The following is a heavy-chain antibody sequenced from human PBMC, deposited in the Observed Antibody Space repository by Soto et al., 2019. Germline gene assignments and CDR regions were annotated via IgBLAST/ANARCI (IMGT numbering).Heavy chain of an antibody. Sequence: GASVKVSCKASGYTFTGYYMHWVRQAPGQGLEWMGWINPNSGGTNYAQKFQGWVTMTRDTSISTAYMELSRLRSDDTAVYYCAGGEDGGGSYSSVFAYWGQGTLVTVSS. V-gene: IGHV1-2*04. J-gene: IGHJ4*02. CDR1: GYTFTGYY. CDR3: AGGEDGGGSYSSVFAY. CDR2: INPNSGGT. D-gene: IGHD1-26*01.